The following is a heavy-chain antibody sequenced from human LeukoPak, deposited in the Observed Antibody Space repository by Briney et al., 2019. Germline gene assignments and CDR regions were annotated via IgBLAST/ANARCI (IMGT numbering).Heavy chain of an antibody. CDR1: GYTFADYH. CDR3: ARTTFMTASGYDY. D-gene: IGHD2/OR15-2a*01. J-gene: IGHJ4*02. Sequence: RASVKVSCKASGYTFADYHINWVRQASGQGLEWMTWINPDTGDKGYARKFQDRVTITTDTSISTAYMELSSLSSEDTAVYFCARTTFMTASGYDYWGQGTLVTVSS. CDR2: INPDTGDK. V-gene: IGHV1-8*03.